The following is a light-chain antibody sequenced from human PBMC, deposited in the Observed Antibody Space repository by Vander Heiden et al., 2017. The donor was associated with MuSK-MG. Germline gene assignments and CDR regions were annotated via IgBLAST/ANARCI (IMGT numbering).Light chain of an antibody. Sequence: SYILTQPPSVSVAPGQTARITCGGNNIGTKSVNWYQQKPGQAPVLAVLDDSDRPSEIPERFSGSNSGNTATLTITRVEPGDEADYFCQVWDTSGVIFGGGTKVTVL. V-gene: IGLV3-21*02. CDR2: DDS. J-gene: IGLJ2*01. CDR1: NIGTKS. CDR3: QVWDTSGVI.